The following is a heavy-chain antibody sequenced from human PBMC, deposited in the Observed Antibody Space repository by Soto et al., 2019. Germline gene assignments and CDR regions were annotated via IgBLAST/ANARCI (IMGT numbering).Heavy chain of an antibody. J-gene: IGHJ6*02. D-gene: IGHD1-26*01. CDR2: ISYDGSNK. CDR1: GFTFSSYA. CDR3: AREKVGALTYYYYGMDV. Sequence: QVQLVESGGGVVQPGRSLRLSCAASGFTFSSYAMHWVRQAPGKGLEWVAVISYDGSNKYYADSVKGRFTISRDNSKNTLYLQMNSLRAEDMAVYYCAREKVGALTYYYYGMDVWGQGTTVTVSS. V-gene: IGHV3-30-3*01.